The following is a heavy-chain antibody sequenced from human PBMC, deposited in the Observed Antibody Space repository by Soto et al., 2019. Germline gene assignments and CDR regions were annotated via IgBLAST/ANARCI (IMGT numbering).Heavy chain of an antibody. V-gene: IGHV1-69*14. CDR2: IIPVLGTP. J-gene: IGHJ6*02. Sequence: QVHLVQSSAEVNKPGSSVKVSCKASGGTFTSTAFSWVRQAPGQGLEWMGGIIPVLGTPNYGQKFQARVTITADTPTTTVHMELSSLRSDDTAVYYCASSAGLDHLLNYYGLNVWGQGTTVTVSS. CDR3: ASSAGLDHLLNYYGLNV. CDR1: GGTFTSTA. D-gene: IGHD6-13*01.